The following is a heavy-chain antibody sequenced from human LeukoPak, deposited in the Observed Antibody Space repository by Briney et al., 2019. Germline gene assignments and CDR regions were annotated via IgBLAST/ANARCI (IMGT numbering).Heavy chain of an antibody. V-gene: IGHV1-2*06. J-gene: IGHJ6*02. CDR3: ARWLLWFGELSYYYYGMDV. D-gene: IGHD3-10*01. CDR1: GYTFTGYY. CDR2: INPNSGGT. Sequence: ASVKVSCKASGYTFTGYYMHWVRQAPGQGLEWMGRINPNSGGTNYAQKFQGRVTMTRDTSISTAYMELNRLRSDDTAVYYCARWLLWFGELSYYYYGMDVWGQGTTVTVSS.